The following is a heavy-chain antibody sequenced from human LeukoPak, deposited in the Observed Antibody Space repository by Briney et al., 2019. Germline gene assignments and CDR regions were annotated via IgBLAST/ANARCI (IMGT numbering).Heavy chain of an antibody. CDR2: IYNSGST. Sequence: SETLSLTCTASGDSMSRTSYYWAWIRQPPGKGLEWIGNIYNSGSTYYNPSLKSRVTISVDISKNQFSLKLSSVTAADTAVYYCARRHGGSSQSDYWGQGTLVTVSS. V-gene: IGHV4-39*01. CDR3: ARRHGGSSQSDY. CDR1: GDSMSRTSYY. J-gene: IGHJ4*02. D-gene: IGHD1-26*01.